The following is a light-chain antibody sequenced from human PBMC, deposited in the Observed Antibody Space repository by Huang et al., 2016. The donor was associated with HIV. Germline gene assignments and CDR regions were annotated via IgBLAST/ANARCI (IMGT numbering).Light chain of an antibody. J-gene: IGKJ2*01. Sequence: EIVLTQSPGTLSLSPGERAVLSCRASQSVTSSYLAWYQPSPGQAPRLLIVGASSRATGIPDRFTGSGSGTDFTLTISRLEPEDFAMYYCQQYGSSPPHTFGQGTKLEIK. CDR1: QSVTSSY. CDR2: GAS. CDR3: QQYGSSPPHT. V-gene: IGKV3-20*01.